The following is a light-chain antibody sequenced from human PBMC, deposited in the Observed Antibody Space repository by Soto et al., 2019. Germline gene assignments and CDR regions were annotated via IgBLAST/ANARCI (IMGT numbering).Light chain of an antibody. Sequence: DIQMTQSPSTLSASVGDRVTITCRASQSISSWLAWYQQRPGKAPKLLIYDASSLESGVPSRFSGSGSGTEFTLTISSLQPDDFATFYCQQSSSFPHTFGPGTKVDIK. CDR1: QSISSW. CDR2: DAS. J-gene: IGKJ3*01. CDR3: QQSSSFPHT. V-gene: IGKV1-5*01.